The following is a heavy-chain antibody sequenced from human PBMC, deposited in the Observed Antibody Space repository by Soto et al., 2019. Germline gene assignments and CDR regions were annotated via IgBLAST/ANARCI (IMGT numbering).Heavy chain of an antibody. V-gene: IGHV7-4-1*01. Sequence: QVQLVQSGSELKKPGASVKVSCKASGYTFTSYAMNWVRQAPGQGLEWMGWINTNTGNPTYAQGFTGRFVFSLDTTVSTXXLXNXXLKAEDTAVYYCARDRGYSSGWYSPWGYYYYGMDVWGQGTTVTVSS. J-gene: IGHJ6*02. CDR2: INTNTGNP. D-gene: IGHD6-19*01. CDR1: GYTFTSYA. CDR3: ARDRGYSSGWYSPWGYYYYGMDV.